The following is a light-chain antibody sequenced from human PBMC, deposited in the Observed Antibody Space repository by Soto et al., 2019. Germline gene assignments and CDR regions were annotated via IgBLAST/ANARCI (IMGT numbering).Light chain of an antibody. Sequence: EIVMTQSPATLSLSPGERATLSCRASQSVGNNLAWYQQRPGQAPRLLIHGASARPSGVPARFSGSGSGTDFTLTISSLQTEDFAIHYCQQYTDSPITFGPGTTVDLK. CDR3: QQYTDSPIT. J-gene: IGKJ3*01. V-gene: IGKV3-15*01. CDR1: QSVGNN. CDR2: GAS.